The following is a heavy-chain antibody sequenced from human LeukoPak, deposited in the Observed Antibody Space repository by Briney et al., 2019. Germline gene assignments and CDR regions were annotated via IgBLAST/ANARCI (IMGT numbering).Heavy chain of an antibody. Sequence: GGSLRLSCAATGFMFSSNWMSWVRLAPGKGLEWVANIKEDGTETYYVDSVKGRFTISRDNAKNSLYLQMNSLRVEDTALYFCAKKAQYNGNYPLDYWGQGTLVTVSS. D-gene: IGHD1-26*01. CDR2: IKEDGTET. V-gene: IGHV3-7*03. CDR3: AKKAQYNGNYPLDY. J-gene: IGHJ4*02. CDR1: GFMFSSNW.